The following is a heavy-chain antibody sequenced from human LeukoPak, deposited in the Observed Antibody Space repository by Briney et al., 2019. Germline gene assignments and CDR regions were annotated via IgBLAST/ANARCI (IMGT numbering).Heavy chain of an antibody. CDR2: IYPGDSDT. Sequence: PGESLKISCKGSGYSFTSYWIGWVRQMPGKGLEGMGIIYPGDSDTRYSPSFQGQVTISADKSISTAYLQWSSLKASDTAMYYCARQYCSGGSCYSEGWFDPWGQGTLVTVSS. V-gene: IGHV5-51*01. D-gene: IGHD2-15*01. J-gene: IGHJ5*02. CDR1: GYSFTSYW. CDR3: ARQYCSGGSCYSEGWFDP.